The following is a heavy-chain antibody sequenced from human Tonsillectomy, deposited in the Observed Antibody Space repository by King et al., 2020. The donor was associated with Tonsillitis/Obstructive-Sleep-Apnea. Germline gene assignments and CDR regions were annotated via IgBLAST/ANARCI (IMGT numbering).Heavy chain of an antibody. CDR2: IYTGDSDT. CDR1: GYTFSNCC. D-gene: IGHD6-6*01. V-gene: IGHV5-51*01. J-gene: IGHJ4*02. CDR3: ARRSGRWGSSSDFDL. Sequence: EVQLVQSGAEVKKPGESLKISCKGSGYTFSNCCIGWVRQMPGKGLEWRGMIYTGDSDTSYSPSYQGQVTISADKSISTAYLQWRSLKASDTAMYYCARRSGRWGSSSDFDLWGQGTLVTVSS.